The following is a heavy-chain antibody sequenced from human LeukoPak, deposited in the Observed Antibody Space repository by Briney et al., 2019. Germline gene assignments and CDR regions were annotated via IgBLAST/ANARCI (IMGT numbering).Heavy chain of an antibody. CDR3: ARDRGGSYSAIDY. J-gene: IGHJ4*02. V-gene: IGHV3-48*04. D-gene: IGHD2-15*01. CDR2: ISSYSITI. Sequence: GGSLRLSCAASGFTFSSYSLNWVRQAPGEGLEWVSFISSYSITIYYAGSVKGRFTISRDNAEKSLYLQMNSLRAEDTAVYYCARDRGGSYSAIDYWGQGTLVTVSS. CDR1: GFTFSSYS.